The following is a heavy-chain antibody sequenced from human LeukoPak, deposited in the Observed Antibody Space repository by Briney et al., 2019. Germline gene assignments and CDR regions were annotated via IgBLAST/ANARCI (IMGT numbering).Heavy chain of an antibody. V-gene: IGHV3-74*01. D-gene: IGHD1-26*01. J-gene: IGHJ3*02. CDR2: INSDGTST. CDR1: GFTFSNYW. Sequence: PGGSLRLSCAASGFTFSNYWMHWVRQAPGKGLVWVSRINSDGTSTNYADSVKGRFTISRDNAMNTLYLQMNGLRAEDTAVYYCARDQIPNSGSNLGRAFDIWGQGTMVTVSS. CDR3: ARDQIPNSGSNLGRAFDI.